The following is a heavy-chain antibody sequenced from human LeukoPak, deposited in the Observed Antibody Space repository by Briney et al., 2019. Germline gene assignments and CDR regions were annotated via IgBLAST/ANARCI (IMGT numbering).Heavy chain of an antibody. D-gene: IGHD4-17*01. V-gene: IGHV1-2*02. CDR1: GYTFTGYY. Sequence: ASVKVSCKASGYTFTGYYMHWVRQAPGQGLEWMGWINPNSGGTNYAQKFQGRVTMTRDTSISTAYMELSRLRSDDTAVYYCARDLHGDYVWDYWGQGTLVTVSS. CDR3: ARDLHGDYVWDY. CDR2: INPNSGGT. J-gene: IGHJ4*02.